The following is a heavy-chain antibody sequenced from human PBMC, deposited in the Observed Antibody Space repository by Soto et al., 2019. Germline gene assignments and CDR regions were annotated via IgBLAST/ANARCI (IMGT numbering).Heavy chain of an antibody. J-gene: IGHJ5*02. V-gene: IGHV3-48*01. D-gene: IGHD2-2*01. CDR3: ARAYCSSTSCWGNWFDP. CDR2: ISSSSSTI. CDR1: GFTFSSYS. Sequence: EVQLVESGGGLVQPGGSLRLSCAASGFTFSSYSMNWVRQAPGKGLEWVSYISSSSSTIYYADSVKGRFTISRDNVKNSLYLQMNSLRAEDTAVYYCARAYCSSTSCWGNWFDPWGQGTLVTVSS.